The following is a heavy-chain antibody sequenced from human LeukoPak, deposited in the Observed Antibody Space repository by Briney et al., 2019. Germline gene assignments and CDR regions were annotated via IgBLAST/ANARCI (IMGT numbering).Heavy chain of an antibody. CDR2: INHSGST. D-gene: IGHD1-14*01. CDR3: ARDRNSFDH. V-gene: IGHV4-34*01. Sequence: PPETLSLTCAVYGGSFSGYYWSWIRQPPGKGLEWIGEINHSGSTNYNPSLKSRVTISVDTSKNQFSLKLSSVTAADTAVYYCARDRNSFDHWGQGTLVTVSS. CDR1: GGSFSGYY. J-gene: IGHJ4*02.